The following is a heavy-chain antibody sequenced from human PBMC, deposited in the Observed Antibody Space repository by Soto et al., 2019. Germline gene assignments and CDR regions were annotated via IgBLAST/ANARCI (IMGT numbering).Heavy chain of an antibody. CDR2: ISGSGGST. J-gene: IGHJ3*02. Sequence: QAGGSLRLSCAASGFTFSSYAMSWVRQAPGKGLEWVPAISGSGGSTYYADSVKGRFTISRDNSKNTLYLQMNSLRAEDTAVYYCAKVIWFGEQNSGVDAFDIWGQGTMVTVSS. D-gene: IGHD3-10*01. CDR3: AKVIWFGEQNSGVDAFDI. CDR1: GFTFSSYA. V-gene: IGHV3-23*01.